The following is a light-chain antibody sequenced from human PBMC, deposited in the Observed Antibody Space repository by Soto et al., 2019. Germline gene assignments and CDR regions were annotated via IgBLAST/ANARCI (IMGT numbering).Light chain of an antibody. CDR1: RSINTY. CDR3: QQTYITPRT. V-gene: IGKV1-39*01. CDR2: SAS. Sequence: DIQMTQSPSSLSASVGDRVTITCRASRSINTYVNWYQQRPGKAPELLIYSASSLHTGVPSRFSGSGAGTDFTFTINSLLPEDCAIYYGQQTYITPRTFGQGTKVDIK. J-gene: IGKJ1*01.